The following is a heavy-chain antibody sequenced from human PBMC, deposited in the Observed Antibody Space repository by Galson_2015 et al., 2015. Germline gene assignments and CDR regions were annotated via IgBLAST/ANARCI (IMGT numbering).Heavy chain of an antibody. J-gene: IGHJ6*02. V-gene: IGHV1-69*13. CDR2: IIPIFGTA. CDR1: GGTFSSYA. D-gene: IGHD2-15*01. Sequence: SVKVSCKASGGTFSSYAISWVRQAPGQGLEWMGGIIPIFGTANYAQKFQGRVTITADESTSTAYMELSSPRSEDTAVYYCARVCSGGSCYSGYYYYGMDVWGQGTTVTVSS. CDR3: ARVCSGGSCYSGYYYYGMDV.